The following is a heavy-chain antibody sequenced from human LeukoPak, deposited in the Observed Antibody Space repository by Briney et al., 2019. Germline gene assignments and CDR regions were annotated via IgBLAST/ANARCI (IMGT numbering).Heavy chain of an antibody. V-gene: IGHV1-24*01. CDR3: ATDLVGRDGYNFERNLDY. CDR2: FVPEDGET. Sequence: SVKVSFKVSGSPLTELSMHWVRQAPGKGLGWMGGFVPEDGETIYSQNFWGRVTMTEDTSTDTAYMELSSLRSEDTAAYYCATDLVGRDGYNFERNLDYWGQGTLVTVSS. J-gene: IGHJ4*02. D-gene: IGHD5-24*01. CDR1: GSPLTELS.